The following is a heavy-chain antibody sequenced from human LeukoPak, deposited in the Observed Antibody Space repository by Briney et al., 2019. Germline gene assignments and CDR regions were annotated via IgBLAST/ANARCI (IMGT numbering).Heavy chain of an antibody. D-gene: IGHD3-10*01. J-gene: IGHJ5*02. CDR1: GASISSTSYY. Sequence: SETLSLTCTVSGASISSTSYYWGWIRQPPGKGLEWIGSIYYTGSTYYNPSLKSRVTISVDRSKNQFSLKLNSVTAADTAVYYCAGYYASGNYHWFDPWGQGTLVTVSS. CDR2: IYYTGST. V-gene: IGHV4-39*07. CDR3: AGYYASGNYHWFDP.